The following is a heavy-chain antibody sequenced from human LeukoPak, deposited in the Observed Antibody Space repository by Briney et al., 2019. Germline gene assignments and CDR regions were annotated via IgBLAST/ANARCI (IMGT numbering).Heavy chain of an antibody. J-gene: IGHJ5*02. CDR1: GFTFSSYE. CDR2: ISSSGSTI. V-gene: IGHV3-48*03. Sequence: GGSLRLSCAASGFTFSSYEMNWVRQAPGKGLEWASYISSSGSTIYYADSVKGRFTISRDNAKNSLYLQMNSLRAEDTAVYYCARDEGVTTFDPWGQGTLVTVSS. D-gene: IGHD3-22*01. CDR3: ARDEGVTTFDP.